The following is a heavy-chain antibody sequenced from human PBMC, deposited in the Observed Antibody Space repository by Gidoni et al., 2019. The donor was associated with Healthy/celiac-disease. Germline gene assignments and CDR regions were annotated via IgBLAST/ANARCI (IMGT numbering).Heavy chain of an antibody. CDR1: GGTFSSYA. CDR3: ARYLETDCSGGSCYFGDYYGMDV. J-gene: IGHJ6*02. V-gene: IGHV1-69*01. Sequence: LVQSGAEVKKPGSSVKVSCKASGGTFSSYAISWVRQAPGQGLEWMGGIIPIFGTANYAQKFQGRVTITADESTSTAYMELSSLRSEDTAVYYCARYLETDCSGGSCYFGDYYGMDVWGQGTTVTVSS. CDR2: IIPIFGTA. D-gene: IGHD2-15*01.